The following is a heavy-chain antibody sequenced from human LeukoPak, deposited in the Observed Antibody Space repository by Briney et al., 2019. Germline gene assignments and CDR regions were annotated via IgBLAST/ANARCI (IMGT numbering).Heavy chain of an antibody. CDR3: ARKVANRRTFGYSETIYNSYYYMDV. Sequence: SETLSLTCTVSGGSISSSSYYWGWLRQPPGKGLEWIGSIYYSGSTYDNPARKSRVTISVDTSKNQFPLNMNSVTAADTAVYYCARKVANRRTFGYSETIYNSYYYMDVWGKGTTVTVSS. CDR2: IYYSGST. J-gene: IGHJ6*03. CDR1: GGSISSSSYY. D-gene: IGHD5-24*01. V-gene: IGHV4-39*01.